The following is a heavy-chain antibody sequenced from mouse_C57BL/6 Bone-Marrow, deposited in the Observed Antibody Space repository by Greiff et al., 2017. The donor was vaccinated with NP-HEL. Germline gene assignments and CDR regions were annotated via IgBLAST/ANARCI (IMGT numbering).Heavy chain of an antibody. J-gene: IGHJ3*01. V-gene: IGHV5-6*01. CDR1: GFTFSSYG. CDR3: ARHYYCGSSSWFAY. Sequence: EVKLMESGGDLVKPGGSLKLSCAASGFTFSSYGMSWVRQTPDQRLEWVATISSGGSYTYYTDSVKGRFTISRDNAKNTLYRQVSSLKSEDTAMYYCARHYYCGSSSWFAYWGQGTLVTVSA. CDR2: ISSGGSYT. D-gene: IGHD1-1*01.